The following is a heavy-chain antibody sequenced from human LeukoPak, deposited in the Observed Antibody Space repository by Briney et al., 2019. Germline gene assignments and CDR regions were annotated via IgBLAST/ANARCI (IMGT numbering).Heavy chain of an antibody. CDR3: ARIRKELEYSSRIEFDY. J-gene: IGHJ4*02. D-gene: IGHD6-6*01. V-gene: IGHV3-30*04. CDR2: ISYDGSNK. CDR1: GFTFSSYA. Sequence: GALRLSCAASGFTFSSYAMHWVRQAPGKGLEWVAVISYDGSNKYYADSVKGRFTISRDNSKNTLYLQMNSLRAEDTAVYYCARIRKELEYSSRIEFDYWAQGTLVTVSS.